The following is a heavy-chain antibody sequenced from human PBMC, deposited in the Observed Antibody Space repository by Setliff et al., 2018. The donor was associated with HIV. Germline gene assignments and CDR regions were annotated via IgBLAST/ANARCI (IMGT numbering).Heavy chain of an antibody. J-gene: IGHJ4*02. CDR1: GYTFTDYG. V-gene: IGHV1-18*01. CDR2: ISAYNGNT. D-gene: IGHD6-13*01. CDR3: ARDTSLISIAGTVDDN. Sequence: ASVKVSCKASGYTFTDYGISWVRQAPGQGLEWMGWISAYNGNTKYAQKFQGRVTMTTHTSTNTAYMELSSLRPDDTAMYYCARDTSLISIAGTVDDNWGQGTLVTVSS.